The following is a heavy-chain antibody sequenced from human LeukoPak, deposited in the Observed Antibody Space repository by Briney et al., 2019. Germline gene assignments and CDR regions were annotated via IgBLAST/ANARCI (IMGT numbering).Heavy chain of an antibody. Sequence: SETLSLTCTVSGGSISSYYWSWIRQPPGKGLEWIGYIYYSGSTNYNPPLKSRVTISVDTSKNQFSLKLSSVTAADTAVYYCARGPGYEGFDYWGQGTLVAVSS. CDR3: ARGPGYEGFDY. V-gene: IGHV4-59*01. D-gene: IGHD5-18*01. J-gene: IGHJ4*02. CDR2: IYYSGST. CDR1: GGSISSYY.